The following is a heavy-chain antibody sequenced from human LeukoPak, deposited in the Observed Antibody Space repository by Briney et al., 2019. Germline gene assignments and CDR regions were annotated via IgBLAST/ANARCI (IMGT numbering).Heavy chain of an antibody. CDR3: ARSQAYCSSTSCQLYNWFDP. Sequence: ASVKVSCKTSGYTFASYGVSWVRQAPGQGLEWMGWISGYNGNTNYAQKLQGRVTMTTDTSTSTAYMELRSLRSDDTAVYYCARSQAYCSSTSCQLYNWFDPWGQGTLVTVSS. CDR1: GYTFASYG. CDR2: ISGYNGNT. D-gene: IGHD2-2*01. J-gene: IGHJ5*02. V-gene: IGHV1-18*01.